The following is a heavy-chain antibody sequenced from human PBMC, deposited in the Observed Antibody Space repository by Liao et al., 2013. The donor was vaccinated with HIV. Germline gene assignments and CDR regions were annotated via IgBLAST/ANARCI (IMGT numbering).Heavy chain of an antibody. V-gene: IGHV4-34*01. J-gene: IGHJ4*02. Sequence: QVRLQQWGPGLLKPSETLSLTCAVYDGSLGYDESWNWIRQSPGRGLEWIGEINHKGSTEFNPSLKSRVKMFIDTSKNQFSLQLSSVTAADTAIYYCARKFVVISLFEIVKTPPHFDCWGPGTQVTVSS. CDR1: DGSLGYDES. CDR3: ARKFVVISLFEIVKTPPHFDC. CDR2: INHKGST. D-gene: IGHD3-3*02.